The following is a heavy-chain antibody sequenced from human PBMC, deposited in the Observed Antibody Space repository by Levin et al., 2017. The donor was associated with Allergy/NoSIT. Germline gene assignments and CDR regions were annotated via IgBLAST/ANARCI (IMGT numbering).Heavy chain of an antibody. CDR1: GGSISSSSYY. V-gene: IGHV4-39*01. J-gene: IGHJ4*02. CDR3: ARHPMWIPSRGYYFDY. CDR2: IYYSGST. D-gene: IGHD3-10*02. Sequence: SETLSLTCTVSGGSISSSSYYWGWIRQPPGTGLEWIGSIYYSGSTYYNPSLKSRVTISVDTSKNKFSLKLSSVTAADTAVYYCARHPMWIPSRGYYFDYWGQGTLVTVSS.